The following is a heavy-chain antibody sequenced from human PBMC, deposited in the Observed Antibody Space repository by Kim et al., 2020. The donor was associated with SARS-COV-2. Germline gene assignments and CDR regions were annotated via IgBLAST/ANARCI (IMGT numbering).Heavy chain of an antibody. Sequence: ASVKVSCKASGYTFTGYYMHWVRQAPGQGLEWMGWINPNSGGTNYAQKFQGRVTMTTDTSISTAYMELSRLRSDDTAVYYCARRESITMIVVTYNWSDPWGQGTLVAVSP. D-gene: IGHD3-22*01. J-gene: IGHJ5*02. CDR2: INPNSGGT. CDR3: ARRESITMIVVTYNWSDP. CDR1: GYTFTGYY. V-gene: IGHV1-2*02.